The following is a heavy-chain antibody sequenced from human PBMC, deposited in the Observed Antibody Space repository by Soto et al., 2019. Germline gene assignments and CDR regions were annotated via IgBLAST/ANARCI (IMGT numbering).Heavy chain of an antibody. CDR1: GFTCTTSS. D-gene: IGHD1-26*01. CDR3: ARTLPPIDY. Sequence: GXSVKVSFNASGFTCTTSSVQLLRQTRGQSLEWIGRIVVGSGNTNYAQKFKERVTITRDMSTSTAYMEMRSLRSDDTAVYYCARTLPPIDYWGQGTLVTVSS. V-gene: IGHV1-58*01. CDR2: IVVGSGNT. J-gene: IGHJ4*02.